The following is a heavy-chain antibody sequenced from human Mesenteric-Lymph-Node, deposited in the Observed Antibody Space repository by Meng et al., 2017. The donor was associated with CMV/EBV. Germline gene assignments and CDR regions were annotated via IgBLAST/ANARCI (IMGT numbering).Heavy chain of an antibody. Sequence: GESLKISCAASGFTFSSYAMHWVRQAPGKGLEWVAVIYSGGSSTYYADSVKGRFTISRDNSKNTLYLQMNSLRAEDTAVYYCANSHNWGQGTLVTVSS. J-gene: IGHJ4*02. V-gene: IGHV3-23*03. CDR2: IYSGGSST. CDR1: GFTFSSYA. CDR3: ANSHN.